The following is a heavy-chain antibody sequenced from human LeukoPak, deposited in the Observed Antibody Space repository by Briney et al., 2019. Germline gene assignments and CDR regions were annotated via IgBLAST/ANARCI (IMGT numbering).Heavy chain of an antibody. CDR2: IYYSGTT. Sequence: SETLSLTCTVSGGSMRSYYCSWIRQPPGKGLEWIGYIYYSGTTKYNPSLKSRVTISVDTSKNQFSLKLNSLTAADTAVYYCARGHTESADDYGNWFHPWGQGTLVTVSS. D-gene: IGHD5-12*01. V-gene: IGHV4-59*01. J-gene: IGHJ5*02. CDR3: ARGHTESADDYGNWFHP. CDR1: GGSMRSYY.